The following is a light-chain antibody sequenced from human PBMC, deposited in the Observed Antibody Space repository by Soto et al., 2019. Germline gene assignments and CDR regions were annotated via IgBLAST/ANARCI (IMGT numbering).Light chain of an antibody. CDR2: VVS. CDR3: QQYGCSHHPTT. V-gene: IGKV3-20*01. CDR1: QSVTSTY. Sequence: EIVLTQSPGTLSLSPGERATLSCRASQSVTSTYLGWYQQKPGPAPRLLMYVVSVRANGIPDRSSGSGSGTEVTLTISRLEPEYLAMYYRQQYGCSHHPTTFGQGTRLEIK. J-gene: IGKJ5*01.